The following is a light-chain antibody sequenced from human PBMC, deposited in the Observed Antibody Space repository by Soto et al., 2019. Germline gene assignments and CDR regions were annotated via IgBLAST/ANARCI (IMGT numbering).Light chain of an antibody. Sequence: QSVLTQPASGSGSPGQSITISCTGTSRDVGRYDYVSWYQHHPGKAPKLLIYSNNQRPSGFPDRFSGSKSGTSASLATSGLQSEDEADYYCAAWDDRLNALVFGTGTKSPS. CDR3: AAWDDRLNALV. V-gene: IGLV1-44*01. J-gene: IGLJ1*01. CDR2: SNN. CDR1: SRDVGRYDY.